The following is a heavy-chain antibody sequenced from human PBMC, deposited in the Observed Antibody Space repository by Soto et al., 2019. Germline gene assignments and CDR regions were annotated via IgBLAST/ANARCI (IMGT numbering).Heavy chain of an antibody. V-gene: IGHV3-23*01. Sequence: PGRSLRLSCASSVFSFIDYAMSWARQAPGKGLEWVSSLLRSGSNTYYAESVRGRFTISSDISANSLYLQMDSLRAEDTAVYYCAKDAVSGDGIWLLDSWGQGTVVTVSS. CDR3: AKDAVSGDGIWLLDS. CDR1: VFSFIDYA. D-gene: IGHD4-17*01. CDR2: LLRSGSNT. J-gene: IGHJ4*02.